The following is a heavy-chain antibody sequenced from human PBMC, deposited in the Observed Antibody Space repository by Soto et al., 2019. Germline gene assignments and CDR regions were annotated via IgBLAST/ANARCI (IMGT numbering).Heavy chain of an antibody. CDR1: GFMFSSAW. J-gene: IGHJ4*02. CDR2: IKSKRDGGTT. V-gene: IGHV3-15*01. Sequence: HLVESGGDLVKPGGSLRLSCAASGFMFSSAWMSWVRQAPGKGLEWVGRIKSKRDGGTTDYAPPVKGRFVISRHDSKTTLYLQMNSLKTDDTAVYYCVEGWNDFWGQGTLVAVSS. D-gene: IGHD1-1*01. CDR3: VEGWNDF.